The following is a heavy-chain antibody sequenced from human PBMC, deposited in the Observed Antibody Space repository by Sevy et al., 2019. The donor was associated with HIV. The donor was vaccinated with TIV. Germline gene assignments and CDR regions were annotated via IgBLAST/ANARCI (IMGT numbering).Heavy chain of an antibody. Sequence: GGSLRLSCAASGFTFSNAWMSWVRQAPGKGLERVGRIKGKIYHGTIDYAAPVKGRFSISRDDSKNTLYLQMNSLKTEDTAVYYCTTATWSQEDYYNSWRQGTLVTVSS. CDR3: TTATWSQEDYYNS. J-gene: IGHJ5*02. CDR1: GFTFSNAW. CDR2: IKGKIYHGTI. V-gene: IGHV3-15*01. D-gene: IGHD3-10*01.